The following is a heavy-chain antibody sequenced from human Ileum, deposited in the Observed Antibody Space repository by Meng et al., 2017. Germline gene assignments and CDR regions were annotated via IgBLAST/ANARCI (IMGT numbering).Heavy chain of an antibody. CDR2: INWNGGST. J-gene: IGHJ4*02. CDR1: GFTFDDYG. V-gene: IGHV3-20*04. CDR3: ARAYSSGHLHDFDY. Sequence: GGSLRPSCAASGFTFDDYGMSWARQAPGKGLEWVSGINWNGGSTGYADSVKGRSTISRDNAKNSLYLQMNSLRAEDTGFYYCARAYSSGHLHDFDYWGQGTLVTVSS. D-gene: IGHD6-19*01.